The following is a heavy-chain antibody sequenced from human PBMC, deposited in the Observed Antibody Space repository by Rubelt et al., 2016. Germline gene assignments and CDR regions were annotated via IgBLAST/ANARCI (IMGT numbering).Heavy chain of an antibody. V-gene: IGHV1-8*01. CDR2: MNPNSGNT. Sequence: QVQLVQSGAEVKKPEASVKVSCKASGYTFTSYDINWVRQATGQGLEWMGWMNPNSGNTGYAQKFQGRVTMTRNTSISTAYMGLSRLRSDDTAAYYCARVRCSSTSCYLNVGNWFDPWGQGTLVTVSS. J-gene: IGHJ5*02. CDR3: ARVRCSSTSCYLNVGNWFDP. CDR1: GYTFTSYD. D-gene: IGHD2-2*01.